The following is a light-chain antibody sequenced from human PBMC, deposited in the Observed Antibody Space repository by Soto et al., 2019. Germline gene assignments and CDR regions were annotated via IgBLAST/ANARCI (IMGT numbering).Light chain of an antibody. CDR3: CSYASSTSYV. J-gene: IGLJ1*01. Sequence: SVLTQPASVSGSPGQSITISCTGTSSEVGGYNFVSWYQQYPGKAPKLMIHDVTSRPSGVSNRFSGSKSGTTASLTISGLQAEDEADYYCCSYASSTSYVFGTGTKVTVL. V-gene: IGLV2-14*01. CDR1: SSEVGGYNF. CDR2: DVT.